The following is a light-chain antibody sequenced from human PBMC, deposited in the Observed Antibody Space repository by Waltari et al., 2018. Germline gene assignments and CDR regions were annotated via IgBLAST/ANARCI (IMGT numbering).Light chain of an antibody. CDR2: EGS. CDR3: CSYAGSSTWV. Sequence: QSALTQPASVSGSPGPSITISCTGTSSDVGSYTLFSWYQQHPGKVPNLMIYEGSKRPSGVSNRFSGSKSGNTASLTISGLQAEDEADYYCCSYAGSSTWVFGGGTKLTVL. J-gene: IGLJ3*02. CDR1: SSDVGSYTL. V-gene: IGLV2-23*01.